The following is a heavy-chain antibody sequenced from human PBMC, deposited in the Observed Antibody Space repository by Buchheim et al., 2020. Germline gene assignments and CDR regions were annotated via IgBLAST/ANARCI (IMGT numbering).Heavy chain of an antibody. Sequence: EVQLLESGGGLAQAGGSLRVSCAASGFTFSSHPMSWVRQAPGKGPEWVSAISGSGDRTYYADSVKGRFTISRDNSKNTLHLRMSGLRAEDTAVYYCTRAVVMGAAGTVGFDHWGQGPL. CDR2: ISGSGDRT. V-gene: IGHV3-23*01. CDR1: GFTFSSHP. D-gene: IGHD2-15*01. CDR3: TRAVVMGAAGTVGFDH. J-gene: IGHJ5*02.